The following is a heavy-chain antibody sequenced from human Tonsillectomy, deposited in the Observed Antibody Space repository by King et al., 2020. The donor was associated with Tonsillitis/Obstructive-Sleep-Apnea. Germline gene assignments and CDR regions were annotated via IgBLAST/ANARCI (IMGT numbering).Heavy chain of an antibody. CDR3: ASSIPPSYYYYMDV. V-gene: IGHV4-31*01. CDR1: GGSISSGGYY. CDR2: ISYSGGT. D-gene: IGHD2-2*02. Sequence: PLQESGPGLVKPSQTLSLTCTVSGGSISSGGYYWSWIRQHPGQGLEWIGYISYSGGTYYNPSLKSPLTISLDRSKNQFSLKLSSVTAADTAVYYCASSIPPSYYYYMDVWGKGTTVTVSS. J-gene: IGHJ6*03.